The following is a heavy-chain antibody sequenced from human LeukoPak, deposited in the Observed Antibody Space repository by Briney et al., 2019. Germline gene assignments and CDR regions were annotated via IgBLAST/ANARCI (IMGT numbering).Heavy chain of an antibody. CDR2: IRSDGSAE. D-gene: IGHD3-9*01. V-gene: IGHV3-33*03. CDR3: ATDFDDGPWFDP. J-gene: IGHJ5*02. CDR1: GFIFSSSD. Sequence: GRSLRLSCAASGFIFSSSDMHWVRQTPGKGLAWVAFIRSDGSAECYADSVKGRFTISRDHSKNTLYLQMNSLGAEDTAVYYCATDFDDGPWFDPWGQGTLVAVSS.